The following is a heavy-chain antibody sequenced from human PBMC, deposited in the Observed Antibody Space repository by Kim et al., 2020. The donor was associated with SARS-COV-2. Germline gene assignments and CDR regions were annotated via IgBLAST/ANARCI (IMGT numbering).Heavy chain of an antibody. J-gene: IGHJ4*02. CDR2: IHPDGTST. D-gene: IGHD6-13*01. CDR3: AREEAAATWGDY. CDR1: GFSFSTYW. V-gene: IGHV3-74*01. Sequence: GGSLRLSCATSGFSFSTYWMHWVRQAPGKGLVWVSRIHPDGTSTSYADSVKGRFTISRDNAKNTLYLQMNSLRAEDTAVYYCAREEAAATWGDYWGQGTLVTVSS.